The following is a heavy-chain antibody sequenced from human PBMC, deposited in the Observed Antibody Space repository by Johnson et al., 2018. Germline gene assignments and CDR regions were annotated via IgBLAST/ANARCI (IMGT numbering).Heavy chain of an antibody. CDR3: AGAVLTAIYYYDMVG. CDR2: ISSSGTTI. D-gene: IGHD5-18*01. J-gene: IGHJ6*02. V-gene: IGHV3-11*01. Sequence: QVQLVESGGGLVNPGGSLRLSCTASGFTFNDYYMSWIRQAPGKGLEWVSYISSSGTTIYYADSVTGRFTLSRDNANNSLYLQMDSLRAEDTAVYYCAGAVLTAIYYYDMVGWGQGTRVTVSS. CDR1: GFTFNDYY.